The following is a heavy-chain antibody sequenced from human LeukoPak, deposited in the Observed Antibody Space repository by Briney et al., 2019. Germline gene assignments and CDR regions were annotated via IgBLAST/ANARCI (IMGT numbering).Heavy chain of an antibody. CDR3: ARGRTYYYGSGSYPIDY. J-gene: IGHJ4*02. D-gene: IGHD3-10*01. CDR1: GGSISSYY. CDR2: IYTSGST. Sequence: SETLSLTCTVSGGSISSYYWSWIRQPAGKGLEWIGRIYTSGSTNYNPSLKSRVTMSVDTSKNQFSLKLSSVTAADTAVYYCARGRTYYYGSGSYPIDYWGQGTLVTVSS. V-gene: IGHV4-4*07.